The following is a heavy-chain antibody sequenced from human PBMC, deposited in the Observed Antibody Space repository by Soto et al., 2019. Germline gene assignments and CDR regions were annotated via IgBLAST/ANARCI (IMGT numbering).Heavy chain of an antibody. J-gene: IGHJ6*02. CDR2: INSDGSST. CDR1: GFTFSSYW. Sequence: EVQLVESGGGLVQPGGSLRLSCAASGFTFSSYWMHWVRQAPGKGLVWVSRINSDGSSTSYADSVKGRFTISRANAKNTLFLQMNSLRAEDTAVYYCARDAEAPYYYGMDVWGQGTTVTVSS. V-gene: IGHV3-74*01. CDR3: ARDAEAPYYYGMDV.